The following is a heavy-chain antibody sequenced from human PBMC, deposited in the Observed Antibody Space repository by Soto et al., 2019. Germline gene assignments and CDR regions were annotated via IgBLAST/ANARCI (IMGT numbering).Heavy chain of an antibody. CDR3: APEWFYYDYWSGYTNPYYFDN. Sequence: PGGSLRLSCAASGLNFNTYWMSWVRQSPGKGLEWVANIKQDGSETYYVDSVKGRFTISRDNAKKSLYLQMNSLRAEDTAVYYCAPEWFYYDYWSGYTNPYYFDNRGKGALVTVSS. V-gene: IGHV3-7*01. D-gene: IGHD3-3*01. CDR1: GLNFNTYW. J-gene: IGHJ4*02. CDR2: IKQDGSET.